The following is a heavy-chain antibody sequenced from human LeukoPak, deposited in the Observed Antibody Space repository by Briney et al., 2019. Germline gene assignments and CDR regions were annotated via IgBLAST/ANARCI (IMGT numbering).Heavy chain of an antibody. Sequence: SETLSLTCAVYGGSFSTYYWHWIRQSPGKGLEWIGEINHSGSTNINPSLKSRVTISADTSKNQFSLKLTSVTAADTAMYYCAATLIREVLICLWGPGTLVTVSS. CDR2: INHSGST. V-gene: IGHV4-34*01. J-gene: IGHJ4*02. D-gene: IGHD3-10*01. CDR3: AATLIREVLICL. CDR1: GGSFSTYY.